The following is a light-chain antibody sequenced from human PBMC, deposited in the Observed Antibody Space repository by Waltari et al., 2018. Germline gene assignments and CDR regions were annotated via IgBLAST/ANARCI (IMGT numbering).Light chain of an antibody. CDR2: DAS. CDR1: QSVSSY. J-gene: IGKJ2*01. V-gene: IGKV3-11*01. Sequence: EIVLTQSPATLSLSPGERVTLSCRASQSVSSYLAWYQQKPGQAPRLLIYDASNRATGIPARFSGSGSGTDFTLTISSLEPEDFAVYYCQQRSNWLRTFGQGTKLEIK. CDR3: QQRSNWLRT.